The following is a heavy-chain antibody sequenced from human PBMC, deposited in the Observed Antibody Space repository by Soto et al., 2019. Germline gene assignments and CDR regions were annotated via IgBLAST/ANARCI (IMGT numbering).Heavy chain of an antibody. CDR3: VRSHVSATGIDWFDP. CDR2: INAANGDT. CDR1: GYTFTSYG. V-gene: IGHV1-3*01. Sequence: QVQLVQSGTEVKKPGASVKVSCKASGYTFTSYGIHWVRQAPGQRLEWMGWINAANGDTNYSPKFQGRATITRDTSASTAYMELSSLRSEDTAVYYCVRSHVSATGIDWFDPWGQGTLVTVSS. D-gene: IGHD6-13*01. J-gene: IGHJ5*02.